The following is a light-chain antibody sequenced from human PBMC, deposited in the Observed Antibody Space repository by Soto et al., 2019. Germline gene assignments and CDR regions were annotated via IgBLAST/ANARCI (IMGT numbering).Light chain of an antibody. J-gene: IGLJ1*01. CDR2: EVS. Sequence: QSALTQPASVSGSPGQSITISCTGTSSDVGGYNYVSWYQQHPGKAPKLMIYEVSNRPSGVSNRFSGAKSGNTASLTISGLQAEAEADYYCSSYTRSSPYVCVTGTKLTVL. CDR1: SSDVGGYNY. V-gene: IGLV2-14*01. CDR3: SSYTRSSPYV.